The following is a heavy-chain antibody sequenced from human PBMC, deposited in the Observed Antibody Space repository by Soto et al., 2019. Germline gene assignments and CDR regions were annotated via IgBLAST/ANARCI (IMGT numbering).Heavy chain of an antibody. Sequence: GSLRLSCTASGFTFSSYAMGWVRQAPGKGLEWVSNIRGSGFNTYYADSVKGRFTISRDNSKNTLYLQMKSLRAEDTAIYYCAKDLISGSFSTFDYWGQGTLVTVSS. V-gene: IGHV3-23*01. J-gene: IGHJ4*02. CDR3: AKDLISGSFSTFDY. CDR2: IRGSGFNT. D-gene: IGHD1-26*01. CDR1: GFTFSSYA.